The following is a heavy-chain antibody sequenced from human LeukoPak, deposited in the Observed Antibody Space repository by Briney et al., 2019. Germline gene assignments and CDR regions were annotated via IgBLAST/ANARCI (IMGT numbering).Heavy chain of an antibody. CDR3: ARMRRYYYDSSGYYQEGYFDY. D-gene: IGHD3-22*01. CDR2: IIPIFGTA. J-gene: IGHJ4*02. V-gene: IGHV1-69*13. CDR1: GGTFSSYA. Sequence: ASVKVSCKASGGTFSSYAISWVRQAPGQGLEWMGGIIPIFGTANYAQKFQGRVTITADESTSTAYMELSSLRSEDTAVYYCARMRRYYYDSSGYYQEGYFDYWGQGTLVTVSS.